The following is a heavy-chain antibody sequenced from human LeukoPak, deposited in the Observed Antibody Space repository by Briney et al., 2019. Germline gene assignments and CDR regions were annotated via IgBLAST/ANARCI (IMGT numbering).Heavy chain of an antibody. D-gene: IGHD3-22*01. CDR3: ARDRYYYDSSGYYSIFDY. V-gene: IGHV1-18*01. CDR2: ISAYNGNT. Sequence: ASVKVSCKASGYTFTSYGTSWVRQAPGQGLEWMGWISAYNGNTNYAQKLQGRVTMTTDTSTSTAYMELRSLRSDDTAVYYCARDRYYYDSSGYYSIFDYWGQGTLVTVSS. CDR1: GYTFTSYG. J-gene: IGHJ4*02.